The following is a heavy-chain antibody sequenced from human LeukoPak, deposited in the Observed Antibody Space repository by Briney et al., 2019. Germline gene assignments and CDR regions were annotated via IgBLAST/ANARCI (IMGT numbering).Heavy chain of an antibody. V-gene: IGHV2-5*02. Sequence: SGPTLVNPTETLTLSCSFSGFSLYTSGMGVGWIRQPTGKALEWLAVLYWDDDKRYTPSLKNRLTITQDTSKNQVVLTMTNMDPMDTATYYCAHLDFVWLYSSFDHWDQGTLVTVSS. CDR2: LYWDDDK. J-gene: IGHJ4*02. CDR1: GFSLYTSGMG. D-gene: IGHD3-9*01. CDR3: AHLDFVWLYSSFDH.